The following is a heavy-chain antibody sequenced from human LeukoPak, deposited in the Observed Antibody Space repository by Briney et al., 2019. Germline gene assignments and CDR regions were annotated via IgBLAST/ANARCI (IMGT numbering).Heavy chain of an antibody. D-gene: IGHD1-26*01. V-gene: IGHV5-51*01. CDR1: GYSFISYW. J-gene: IGHJ4*02. Sequence: GESLKISCKGSGYSFISYWIGWVRQMPGKGLEWMGIIYPGDSETRYSPSFQGQVTISADKSISTAYLQWSSLKASDTAMYYCARPDTDAYYFFDYWGQGTLVTVSS. CDR3: ARPDTDAYYFFDY. CDR2: IYPGDSET.